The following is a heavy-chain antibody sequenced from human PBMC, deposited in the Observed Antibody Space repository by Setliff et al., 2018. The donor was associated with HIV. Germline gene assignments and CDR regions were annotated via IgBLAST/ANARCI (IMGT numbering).Heavy chain of an antibody. CDR1: GYSFTTYG. Sequence: APVKVSCKATGYSFTTYGISWVRQVPGQGLEWLGWSSTSFAISNYAQKFQDRVTITTDTSTRPAHMDVLTLTSPNTAVSYCPRLRIASASGSYLLCHYPW. CDR3: PRLRIASASGSYLLCHYP. J-gene: IGHJ5*02. V-gene: IGHV1-18*01. D-gene: IGHD1-26*01. CDR2: SSTSFAIS.